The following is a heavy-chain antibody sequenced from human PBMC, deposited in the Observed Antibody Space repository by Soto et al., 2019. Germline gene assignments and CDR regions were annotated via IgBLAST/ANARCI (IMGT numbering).Heavy chain of an antibody. CDR2: ILYLGSS. CDR1: GDSIISSDFY. J-gene: IGHJ5*02. D-gene: IGHD3-3*02. Sequence: SESLSLTCTVSGDSIISSDFYWGWVRQPPGKGLEWIGSILYLGSSYYNPSLKSRVTMSVDTSKNQFSLRLRSVTAADTALYFCARHSLALRKNNWFDPWGQGIMVTVSS. V-gene: IGHV4-39*01. CDR3: ARHSLALRKNNWFDP.